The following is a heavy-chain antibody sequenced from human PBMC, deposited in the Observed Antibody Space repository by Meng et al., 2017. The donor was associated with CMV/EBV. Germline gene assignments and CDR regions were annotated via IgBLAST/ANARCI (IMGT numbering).Heavy chain of an antibody. D-gene: IGHD3-3*01. CDR2: ISYDGSNK. V-gene: IGHV3-30*04. CDR3: ARVGGRPYYDFWSGYHRPPDY. Sequence: GESLKISCAASGFTFSSYAMHWVHQAPGKGLEWVAVISYDGSNKYYADSVKGRFTISRDNSKNTLYLQMNSLRAEDTAVYYCARVGGRPYYDFWSGYHRPPDYWGQGTLVTVSS. CDR1: GFTFSSYA. J-gene: IGHJ4*02.